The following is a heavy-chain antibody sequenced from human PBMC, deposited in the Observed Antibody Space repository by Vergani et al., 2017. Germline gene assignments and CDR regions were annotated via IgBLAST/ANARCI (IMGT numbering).Heavy chain of an antibody. V-gene: IGHV7-4-1*02. CDR2: INTNTGNP. J-gene: IGHJ6*02. D-gene: IGHD3-10*01. CDR3: ARLRSAVVRGVQGATYYYYGLDV. CDR1: GGTFSSYA. Sequence: QVQLVQSGAEVKKPGSSVKVSCKASGGTFSSYAISWVRQAPGQGLEWMGKINTNTGNPTYAQGFTGRFVFSLDRPASAANLQISGLKTEDTAVYFCARLRSAVVRGVQGATYYYYGLDVWGQGTTVNVSS.